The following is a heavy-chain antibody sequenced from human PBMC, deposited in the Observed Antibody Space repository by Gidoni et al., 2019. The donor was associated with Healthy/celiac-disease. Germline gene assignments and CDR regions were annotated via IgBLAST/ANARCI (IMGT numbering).Heavy chain of an antibody. V-gene: IGHV4-39*01. J-gene: IGHJ4*02. D-gene: IGHD2-15*01. Sequence: QLQLQESGPGLVKPSETLSLTCTVSGRSISSSSYYWGWIRQPPGTVLEWIGSIYYSGSTYYNPSLNSRVTISVDTSKNQFSLKLSSVTAADTAVYYCARLKYCSGGSCPGGFDYWCQGTLVTVSS. CDR3: ARLKYCSGGSCPGGFDY. CDR1: GRSISSSSYY. CDR2: IYYSGST.